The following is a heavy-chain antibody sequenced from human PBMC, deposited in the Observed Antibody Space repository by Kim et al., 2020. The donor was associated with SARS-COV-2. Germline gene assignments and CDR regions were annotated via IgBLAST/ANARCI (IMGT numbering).Heavy chain of an antibody. D-gene: IGHD2-21*02. CDR1: GFTFSSYG. CDR2: IWYDGSNK. J-gene: IGHJ3*02. V-gene: IGHV3-33*06. CDR3: AKGGDIVVVTADVGDDAFDI. Sequence: GGSLRLSCAASGFTFSSYGMHWVRQAPGKGLEWVAVIWYDGSNKYYADSVKGRFTISRDNSKNTLYLQMNSLRAEDTAVYYCAKGGDIVVVTADVGDDAFDIWGQGTMVTVSS.